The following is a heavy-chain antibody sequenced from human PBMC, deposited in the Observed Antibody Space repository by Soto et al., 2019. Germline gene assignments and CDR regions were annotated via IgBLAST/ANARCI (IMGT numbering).Heavy chain of an antibody. V-gene: IGHV1-18*01. CDR3: ARGRYGDY. J-gene: IGHJ4*02. Sequence: QVHLVQSGAEVKKPGASVKVSCKGSGYDFTTYGITWVRQAPGQGLEWMAWISAHNGNTDYAQKLQGRVTVTRDTCTSTAYMALRSLRSDDTAMYFCARGRYGDYWGQGALVTVSS. CDR2: ISAHNGNT. CDR1: GYDFTTYG. D-gene: IGHD1-1*01.